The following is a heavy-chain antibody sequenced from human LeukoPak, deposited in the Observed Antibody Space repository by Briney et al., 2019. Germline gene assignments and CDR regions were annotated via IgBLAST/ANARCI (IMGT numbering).Heavy chain of an antibody. CDR3: ARGPLLFCSSTSCYPRNDY. CDR1: GGSFSGYY. CDR2: INHSGST. Sequence: SETLSLTCAVYGGSFSGYYWSWIRQPPGKGLEWSGEINHSGSTNYNPSLKSQVTMSVDTSKNQCPLKLSSVPAADTAVYYCARGPLLFCSSTSCYPRNDYWGQGTLVTVSS. J-gene: IGHJ4*02. V-gene: IGHV4-34*01. D-gene: IGHD2-2*01.